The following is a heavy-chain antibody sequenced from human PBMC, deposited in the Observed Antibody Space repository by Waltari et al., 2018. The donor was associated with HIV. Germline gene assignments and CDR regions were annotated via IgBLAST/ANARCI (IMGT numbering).Heavy chain of an antibody. Sequence: QVQLQESGPGLVKPSQTLSLTCTVSGGSISRGGYYWSWVRQPPGKGLEWIGYIYYRGGTYCNPSLRRRVSKTRDTYKNHFALKLSSVTAADTALYYWTRGENTAVVRRSHFDHWGHGTQVTGSP. CDR3: TRGENTAVVRRSHFDH. D-gene: IGHD5-18*01. CDR1: GGSISRGGYY. V-gene: IGHV4-31*03. CDR2: IYYRGGT. J-gene: IGHJ4*01.